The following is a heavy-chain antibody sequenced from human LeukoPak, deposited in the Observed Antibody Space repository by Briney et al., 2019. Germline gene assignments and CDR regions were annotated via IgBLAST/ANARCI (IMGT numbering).Heavy chain of an antibody. V-gene: IGHV1-2*02. Sequence: ASVKVSCKASGYTFTGYYMHWVRQAPGQGLEWMGWINPKSGVTKYAQKFQGRVTMTRDTSISTAYMELNGLTSDDPAVYYCAKLSPNSDFRGQGTLVTVSS. D-gene: IGHD3-3*01. CDR1: GYTFTGYY. CDR3: AKLSPNSDF. J-gene: IGHJ4*02. CDR2: INPKSGVT.